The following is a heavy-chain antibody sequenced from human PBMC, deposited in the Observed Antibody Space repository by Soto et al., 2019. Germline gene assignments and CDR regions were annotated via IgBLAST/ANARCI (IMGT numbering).Heavy chain of an antibody. D-gene: IGHD6-19*01. Sequence: PWGSLRLSCSASGFTFKNAWFNWVRQAPGQGLEWVANIKQDGSEKYYVDSVKGRFTISRDNAKNSLYLQMNSLRAEDTAVYYCATAVGSVAVAVKFDYWGQGTLVTVSS. CDR2: IKQDGSEK. CDR1: GFTFKNAW. CDR3: ATAVGSVAVAVKFDY. V-gene: IGHV3-7*01. J-gene: IGHJ4*02.